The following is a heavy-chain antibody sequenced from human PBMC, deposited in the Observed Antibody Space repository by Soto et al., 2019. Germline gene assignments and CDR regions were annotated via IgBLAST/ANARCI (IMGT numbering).Heavy chain of an antibody. J-gene: IGHJ4*02. CDR1: GFTFSSYS. CDR3: ARDLRRFAPAGTGY. D-gene: IGHD6-13*01. CDR2: ISSSSSYI. Sequence: SLRLSCAASGFTFSSYSMNWVRQAPGKGLEWVSSISSSSSYIYYADSVKGRFTISRDNAKNSLYLQMNSLRAEDTAVYYCARDLRRFAPAGTGYRGQGTLVTVSS. V-gene: IGHV3-21*01.